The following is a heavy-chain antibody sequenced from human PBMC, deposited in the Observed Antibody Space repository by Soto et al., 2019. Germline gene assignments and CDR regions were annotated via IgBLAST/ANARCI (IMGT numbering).Heavy chain of an antibody. V-gene: IGHV4-59*08. CDR2: IYYSGNT. D-gene: IGHD4-17*01. J-gene: IGHJ4*02. Sequence: PSETLSLTCTVSGGSISSYYWSWIRQRPGKGLEWIGYIYYSGNTSYNPSLKSRVIISVDTSKNQFSLKLSSVTAADTAVYYCASLLNYGDSDYWGQGTLVTVSS. CDR3: ASLLNYGDSDY. CDR1: GGSISSYY.